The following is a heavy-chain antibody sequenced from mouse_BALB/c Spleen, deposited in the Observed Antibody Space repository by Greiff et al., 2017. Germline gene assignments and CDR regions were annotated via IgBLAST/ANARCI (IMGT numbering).Heavy chain of an antibody. Sequence: VQLQQPGAELVKPGASVKLSCKASGYTFTSYWMHWVKQRPGQGLEWIGEINPSNGRTNYNEKFKSKATLTVDKSSSTAYMQLSSLTSEDSAVYYCARGGRGFAYWGQGTLVTVSA. CDR1: GYTFTSYW. D-gene: IGHD1-1*01. V-gene: IGHV1S81*02. CDR2: INPSNGRT. CDR3: ARGGRGFAY. J-gene: IGHJ3*01.